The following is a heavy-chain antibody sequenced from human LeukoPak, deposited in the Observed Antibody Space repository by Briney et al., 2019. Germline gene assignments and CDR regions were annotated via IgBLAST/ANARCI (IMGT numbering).Heavy chain of an antibody. J-gene: IGHJ3*02. D-gene: IGHD3-22*01. Sequence: ASVKVSCKVSGYTLTELSMHWVRPAPGKGLEWMGGFDPEDGETIYAQKFQGRVTMTEDTSTDTAYMELSSLRSEDTAVYYCATPSDYYDSSGYYYGSRAFDIRGQGTMVTVSS. CDR3: ATPSDYYDSSGYYYGSRAFDI. V-gene: IGHV1-24*01. CDR2: FDPEDGET. CDR1: GYTLTELS.